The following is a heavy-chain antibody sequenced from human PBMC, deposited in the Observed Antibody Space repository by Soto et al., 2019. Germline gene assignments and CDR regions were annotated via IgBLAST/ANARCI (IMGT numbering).Heavy chain of an antibody. CDR3: ARERYYDSSGYKPYYYYGMDV. CDR2: IIPILGIA. V-gene: IGHV1-69*08. D-gene: IGHD3-22*01. J-gene: IGHJ6*02. CDR1: GGTFSSYT. Sequence: QVQLVQSGAEVKKPGSSVKVSCKASGGTFSSYTISWVRQAPGQGLEWMGRIIPILGIANYAQKFQGRVTVTADQTTXXAXMXXSSLRCEDTAVYYCARERYYDSSGYKPYYYYGMDVWGQGTTVTVSS.